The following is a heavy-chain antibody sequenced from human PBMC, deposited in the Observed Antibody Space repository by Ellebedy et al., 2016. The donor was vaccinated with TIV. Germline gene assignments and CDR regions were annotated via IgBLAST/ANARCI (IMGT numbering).Heavy chain of an antibody. Sequence: GESLKISCAASGFAFDTYAVHWVRQAPGKGLEWVSAVSGSGRTKYYADSVKGRFTTSRDTSKNTVFLQMNSLRDEDTAVYYCTKQGPDYGDNDPTGWFDPWGQGTLVTVSS. CDR2: VSGSGRTK. D-gene: IGHD4-17*01. V-gene: IGHV3-23*01. J-gene: IGHJ5*02. CDR3: TKQGPDYGDNDPTGWFDP. CDR1: GFAFDTYA.